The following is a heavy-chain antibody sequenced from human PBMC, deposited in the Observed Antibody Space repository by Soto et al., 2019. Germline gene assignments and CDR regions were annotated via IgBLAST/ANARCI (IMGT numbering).Heavy chain of an antibody. CDR1: GGSVRAPDW. CDR2: VHISGHS. D-gene: IGHD1-1*01. CDR3: ARVRQGCSANNCYFDP. J-gene: IGHJ5*01. V-gene: IGHV4-4*02. Sequence: SETLSLTCTLSGGSVRAPDWWNWVRQSPDKGPEWIAEVHISGHSNYNPSLRSRVSVSIDSSKNQFYLNLNSVTAADTAIYYCARVRQGCSANNCYFDPWGQGTQVTVSS.